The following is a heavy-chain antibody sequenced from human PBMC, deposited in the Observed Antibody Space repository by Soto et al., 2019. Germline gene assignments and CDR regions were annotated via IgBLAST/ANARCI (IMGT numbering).Heavy chain of an antibody. CDR2: ISGSGGST. V-gene: IGHV3-23*01. Sequence: GGSLRLSCAASGFTFSSYAMSWVRQAPGKGLEWVSAISGSGGSTYYADSVKGRFTISRDNSKNTLYLQMNSLRAEDTAVYYCAKDTDYDFWSGYSFGMDVWGQGTTVTVSS. D-gene: IGHD3-3*01. CDR1: GFTFSSYA. J-gene: IGHJ6*02. CDR3: AKDTDYDFWSGYSFGMDV.